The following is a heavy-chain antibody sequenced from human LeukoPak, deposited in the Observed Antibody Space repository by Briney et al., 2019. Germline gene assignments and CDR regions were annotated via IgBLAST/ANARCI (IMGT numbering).Heavy chain of an antibody. Sequence: KPSETLSLTCTVSGGSISSYYWSWIRQPPGKGLEWIGYIYYSGSTNYNPSLKSRVTISVDTSKKQFSLKLNSVTAADTAVYYCARDSGTYELDYWGQGSLVTVSS. D-gene: IGHD1-26*01. CDR2: IYYSGST. CDR1: GGSISSYY. V-gene: IGHV4-59*12. CDR3: ARDSGTYELDY. J-gene: IGHJ4*02.